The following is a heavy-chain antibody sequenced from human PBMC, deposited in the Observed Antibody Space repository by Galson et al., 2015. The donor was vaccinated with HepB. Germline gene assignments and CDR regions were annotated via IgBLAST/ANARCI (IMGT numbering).Heavy chain of an antibody. Sequence: SVKVSCKASGYTFTSYGISWVRQAPGQGLEWMGWISAYNGNTNYAQKLQGRVTMTTDTSTSTAYMELRSLRSDDTAVYYCASITDIVGATGFRAFDIWGQGTMVTVSS. CDR2: ISAYNGNT. CDR1: GYTFTSYG. J-gene: IGHJ3*02. V-gene: IGHV1-18*01. CDR3: ASITDIVGATGFRAFDI. D-gene: IGHD1-26*01.